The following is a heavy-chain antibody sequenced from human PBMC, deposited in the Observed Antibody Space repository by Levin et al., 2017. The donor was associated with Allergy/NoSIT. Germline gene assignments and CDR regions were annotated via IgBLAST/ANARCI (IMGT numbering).Heavy chain of an antibody. J-gene: IGHJ5*02. CDR3: AKDLGEYSSGWYQVVGFDP. Sequence: GGSLRLSCAASGFTFSSYAMSWVRQAPGKGLEWVSAISGSGGSTYYADSVKGRFTISRDNSKNTLYLQMNSLRAEDTAVYYCAKDLGEYSSGWYQVVGFDPWGQGTLVTVSS. D-gene: IGHD6-19*01. CDR1: GFTFSSYA. V-gene: IGHV3-23*01. CDR2: ISGSGGST.